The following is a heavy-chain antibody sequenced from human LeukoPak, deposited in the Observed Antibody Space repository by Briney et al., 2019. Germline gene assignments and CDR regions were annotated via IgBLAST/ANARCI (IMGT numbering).Heavy chain of an antibody. Sequence: GGSLRLSCAASGFTFSSYAMSWVRQAPGEGLEWVSAISGSGGSTYYADSVKGRFTISRDNSKNTLYLQMNSLRAEDTAVYYCAKVGYYYDSSGYHTGGFDYWGQGTLVTVSS. V-gene: IGHV3-23*01. D-gene: IGHD3-22*01. J-gene: IGHJ4*02. CDR3: AKVGYYYDSSGYHTGGFDY. CDR1: GFTFSSYA. CDR2: ISGSGGST.